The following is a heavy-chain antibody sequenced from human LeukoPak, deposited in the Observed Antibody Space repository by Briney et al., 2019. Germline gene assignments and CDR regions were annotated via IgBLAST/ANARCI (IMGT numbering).Heavy chain of an antibody. CDR1: GFSLRTSGVG. D-gene: IGHD3-10*01. CDR2: IYWNDDK. Sequence: SGPTLVNPTQTLTLTCTFSGFSLRTSGVGVGWIRQPPGKALEWLALIYWNDDKRYSPSLKSRLTITKDTSKNQVVLTMTNMDPVDTATYYCAHCKSYGSGNYYNAKDFDYWGQGTLVTVSS. CDR3: AHCKSYGSGNYYNAKDFDY. V-gene: IGHV2-5*01. J-gene: IGHJ4*02.